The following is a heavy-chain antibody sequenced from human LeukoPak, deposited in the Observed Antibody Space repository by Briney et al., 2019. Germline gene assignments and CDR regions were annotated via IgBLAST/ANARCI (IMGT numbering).Heavy chain of an antibody. Sequence: SVKVSCKASGGTFSSYAISWVRQAPGQGLEWMGGIIPIFGTANYAQKFQGRVTITADESTSTAYMGLSSLRSDDTAVYYCAAVRGVITTFDYWGQGTLVTVSS. CDR2: IIPIFGTA. CDR3: AAVRGVITTFDY. V-gene: IGHV1-69*13. CDR1: GGTFSSYA. D-gene: IGHD3-10*01. J-gene: IGHJ4*02.